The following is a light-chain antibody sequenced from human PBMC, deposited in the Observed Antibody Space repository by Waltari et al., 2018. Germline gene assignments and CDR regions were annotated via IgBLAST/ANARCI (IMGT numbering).Light chain of an antibody. CDR3: QQYNNWPPVV. CDR1: QTITST. V-gene: IGKV3-15*01. J-gene: IGKJ1*01. CDR2: GAS. Sequence: EIVMTQSPATLSVSPGERATLSCRASQTITSTLAWYQQKPGQAPRLLIYGASTTATGIPAMFSGSGSGTEFTLTISSLQSEDFAVYYCQQYNNWPPVVFGQGTKVELK.